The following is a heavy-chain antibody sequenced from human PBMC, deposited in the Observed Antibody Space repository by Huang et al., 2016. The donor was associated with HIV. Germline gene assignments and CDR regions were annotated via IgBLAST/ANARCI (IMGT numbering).Heavy chain of an antibody. CDR3: ATSTPDVGAGVLRSAFDI. CDR2: LETEEGET. Sequence: QVQLVESGAELKKPGASVRVSCQISGYTVSELSLHWVRQAPEKGLAWRGCLETEEGETIDGQRLQGRGTMTEDTSTDTAYMELSSLRPEDTAVYYCATSTPDVGAGVLRSAFDIWGQGTMVTVSS. D-gene: IGHD2-15*01. J-gene: IGHJ3*02. V-gene: IGHV1-24*01. CDR1: GYTVSELS.